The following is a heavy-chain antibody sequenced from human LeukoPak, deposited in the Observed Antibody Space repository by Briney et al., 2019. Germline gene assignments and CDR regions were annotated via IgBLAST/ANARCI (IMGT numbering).Heavy chain of an antibody. V-gene: IGHV3-7*01. CDR2: IKQDGSEK. D-gene: IGHD2-2*01. CDR3: AREKPIVVVPAALNGGFDP. J-gene: IGHJ5*02. Sequence: GGSLRLSCAASGFTFSSYWMSWVRQAPGKGLEWVANIKQDGSEKYYVDSVKGRFTISRDNAKNSLYLQMNSLRAEDTAVYYCAREKPIVVVPAALNGGFDPWGQGTLATVSS. CDR1: GFTFSSYW.